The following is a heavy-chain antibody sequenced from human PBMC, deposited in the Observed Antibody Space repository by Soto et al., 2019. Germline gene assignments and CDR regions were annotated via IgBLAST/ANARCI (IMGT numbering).Heavy chain of an antibody. CDR2: IYYTGST. Sequence: QVQLQESGPGLVKPSETLSLTCTVYGGSVSSESHYWSWIRQTPGKGLEWIGYIYYTGSTNYNPSLKGGVTMSVDKSRDQVSLRLRSVTRADTAVYYCARDQDDVRRGSDYYAMEVWGQGTKVTVSS. J-gene: IGHJ6*02. CDR3: ARDQDDVRRGSDYYAMEV. CDR1: GGSVSSESHY. D-gene: IGHD3-10*02. V-gene: IGHV4-61*01.